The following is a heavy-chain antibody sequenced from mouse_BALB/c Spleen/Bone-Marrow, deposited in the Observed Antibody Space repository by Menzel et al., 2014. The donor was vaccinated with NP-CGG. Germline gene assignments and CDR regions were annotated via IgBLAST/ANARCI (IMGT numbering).Heavy chain of an antibody. CDR1: GFTFSSFG. CDR3: ARKDYFGYAAMDY. Sequence: DVMLVESGGGLVQPGGSRKLSCAASGFTFSSFGMHWVRQAPEKGLEWVAYISGGSSIIYHADTVKGRFTISRDNPKNTLFLQMTSLRSEDTAIYYCARKDYFGYAAMDYWGQGTSVTVSS. CDR2: ISGGSSII. V-gene: IGHV5-17*02. D-gene: IGHD1-2*01. J-gene: IGHJ4*01.